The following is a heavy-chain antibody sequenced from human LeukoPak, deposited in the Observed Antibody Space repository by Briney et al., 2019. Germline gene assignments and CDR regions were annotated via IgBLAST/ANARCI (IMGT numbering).Heavy chain of an antibody. D-gene: IGHD6-19*01. J-gene: IGHJ4*02. Sequence: GGSLRLSCAASGFTFTSYAMSWVRQAPGKGLEWVSTVSGSDDTTYYADSVKGRFSISRDNSKNTLYLQMNSLRAEDTAVYYCAKDRASGSGSYSYRGFDYWGQGTLVTVSS. V-gene: IGHV3-23*01. CDR1: GFTFTSYA. CDR2: VSGSDDTT. CDR3: AKDRASGSGSYSYRGFDY.